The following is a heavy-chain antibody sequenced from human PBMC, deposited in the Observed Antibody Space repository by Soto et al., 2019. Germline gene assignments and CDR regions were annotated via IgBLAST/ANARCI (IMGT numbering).Heavy chain of an antibody. CDR2: IYYSGST. V-gene: IGHV4-59*01. Sequence: SETLSLTCTVSGGSISSYYWSWIRQPPGKGLEWIGYIYYSGSTNYNPSLKSRVTISVDTSKNQFSLKLSSVTAADTAVYYCARGDSRGWYVRTFDHLDQGTLVTVSS. J-gene: IGHJ5*02. CDR1: GGSISSYY. CDR3: ARGDSRGWYVRTFDH. D-gene: IGHD6-19*01.